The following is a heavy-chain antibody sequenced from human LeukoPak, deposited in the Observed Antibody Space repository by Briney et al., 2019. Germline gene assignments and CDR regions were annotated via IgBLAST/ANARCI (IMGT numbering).Heavy chain of an antibody. CDR3: ARAGYSRFVDDMDY. J-gene: IGHJ4*02. Sequence: SVKVSCKASGYIFTNYGINWVRQAPGQGLEWMGWISAYNGNTKYTQKLQDRVTMTTDTSTSTAYMELKTLRTDDTAVYFCARAGYSRFVDDMDYWGQGTLVTVSS. D-gene: IGHD1-26*01. CDR2: ISAYNGNT. CDR1: GYIFTNYG. V-gene: IGHV1-18*01.